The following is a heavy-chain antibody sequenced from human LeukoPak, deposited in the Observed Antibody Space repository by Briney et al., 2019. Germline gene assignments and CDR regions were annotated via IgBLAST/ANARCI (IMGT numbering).Heavy chain of an antibody. CDR2: INHSGST. J-gene: IGHJ4*02. CDR3: ARTGSYGHNFDY. Sequence: PSETLSLTCAVYGGSFSGYYWSWIRQPPGKGLEWIGEINHSGSTNYNPSLKSRVTISVDTSKNQFSLKLSSVTAADMAVYYCARTGSYGHNFDYWGQGTLVTVSS. D-gene: IGHD5-18*01. V-gene: IGHV4-34*01. CDR1: GGSFSGYY.